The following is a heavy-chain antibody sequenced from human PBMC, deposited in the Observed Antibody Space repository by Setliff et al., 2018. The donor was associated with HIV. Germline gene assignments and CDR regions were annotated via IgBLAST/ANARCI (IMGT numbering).Heavy chain of an antibody. D-gene: IGHD5-18*01. Sequence: ASVKVSCKASGYTFTGYFVHWVRQAPGQGLEWMGRINPNTDDTKYAEKFQGRVTMTRETSISTAYMELRRLRSDDTAVYYCARLRYTTMGGLDYWGQGSLVTVSS. CDR2: INPNTDDT. CDR1: GYTFTGYF. J-gene: IGHJ4*02. V-gene: IGHV1-2*06. CDR3: ARLRYTTMGGLDY.